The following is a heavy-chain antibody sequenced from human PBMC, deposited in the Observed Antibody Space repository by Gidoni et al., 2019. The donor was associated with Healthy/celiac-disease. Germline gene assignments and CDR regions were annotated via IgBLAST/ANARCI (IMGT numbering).Heavy chain of an antibody. V-gene: IGHV1-18*01. D-gene: IGHD2-15*01. CDR1: GYTFTSYG. CDR2: ISGNNGKT. J-gene: IGHJ6*02. CDR3: ARDRKPDEQLGYCSGGSCYVNYYGMDV. Sequence: QVQLVQSGAEVKKPGASVKVSCKASGYTFTSYGISWVRQAPGQGLEWMGWISGNNGKTRYAQKLQGRVTMTTDTSTSTAYMELTSLRSDDTAVYYCARDRKPDEQLGYCSGGSCYVNYYGMDVWGQGTTVTVSS.